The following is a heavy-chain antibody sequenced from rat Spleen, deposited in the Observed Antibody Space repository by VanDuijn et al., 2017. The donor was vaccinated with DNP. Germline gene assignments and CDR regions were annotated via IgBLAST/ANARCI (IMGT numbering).Heavy chain of an antibody. Sequence: EVQLQESGPGLVKPSQSLSLTCSVTGYSITNNYWGWIRKFPGNEMEWVGYISYSGSTGYNPSLKSRISITRATSKNQFFLQLNSVTTEDTATYYCARYINSGLDSWGQGVMVTVSS. D-gene: IGHD4-4*01. CDR2: ISYSGST. J-gene: IGHJ2*01. CDR3: ARYINSGLDS. V-gene: IGHV3-1*01. CDR1: GYSITNNY.